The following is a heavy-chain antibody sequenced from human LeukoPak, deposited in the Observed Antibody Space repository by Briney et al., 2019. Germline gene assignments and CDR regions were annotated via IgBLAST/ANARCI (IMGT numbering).Heavy chain of an antibody. D-gene: IGHD2-8*01. J-gene: IGHJ4*02. Sequence: GGSLRLSCAASGFTFGDYSVHWVRRAPGEGLEWVSSINSVGEYRFYADEVKGRFTISRDNAKNSLYLQMNGLRAEDTAVYYCAKQDFCANAVCRGRVIDYWGQGTLVTVSS. CDR1: GFTFGDYS. V-gene: IGHV3-21*01. CDR2: INSVGEYR. CDR3: AKQDFCANAVCRGRVIDY.